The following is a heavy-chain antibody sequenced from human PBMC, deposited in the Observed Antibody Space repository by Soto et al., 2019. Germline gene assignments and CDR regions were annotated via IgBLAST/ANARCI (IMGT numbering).Heavy chain of an antibody. J-gene: IGHJ4*02. CDR2: INPSGDST. D-gene: IGHD3-10*01. CDR3: ARDWEFGF. V-gene: IGHV1-46*01. CDR1: GYAFSGFY. Sequence: SVKVSCKASGYAFSGFYMHWVRQAPGQGLEWMGVINPSGDSTTYAQKFQGRLTMTKDTSTSTLYMELSSLRSEDTAVYYCARDWEFGFWGQGTLVTVS.